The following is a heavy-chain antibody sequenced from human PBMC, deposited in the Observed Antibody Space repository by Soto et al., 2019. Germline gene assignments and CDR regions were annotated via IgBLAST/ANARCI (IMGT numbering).Heavy chain of an antibody. CDR1: GFTFSSYA. V-gene: IGHV3-30-3*01. CDR3: ARVPGGSSWRLYGMDV. CDR2: ISYDGSNK. J-gene: IGHJ6*02. Sequence: GGSLRLSCAASGFTFSSYAMHWVRQAPGKGLEWVAVISYDGSNKYYADSVKGRFTISRDNSKNTLYLQMNSLRAEDTAVYYCARVPGGSSWRLYGMDVWGQGTTVTVSS. D-gene: IGHD6-13*01.